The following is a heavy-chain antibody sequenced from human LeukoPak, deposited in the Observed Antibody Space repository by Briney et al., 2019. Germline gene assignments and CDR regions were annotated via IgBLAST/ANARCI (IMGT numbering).Heavy chain of an antibody. D-gene: IGHD3-16*02. CDR2: IYYSGST. CDR1: GGSISSSSYY. CDR3: AGYDYVWGSYRYLPDAFDI. J-gene: IGHJ3*02. Sequence: SETLSLTCTVSGGSISSSSYYWGWIRQPPGKGLEWIGSIYYSGSTYYNPSLKSRVTISVDTSKNQFSLKLSSVTAADTAVYYCAGYDYVWGSYRYLPDAFDIWGQGTMVTVSS. V-gene: IGHV4-39*01.